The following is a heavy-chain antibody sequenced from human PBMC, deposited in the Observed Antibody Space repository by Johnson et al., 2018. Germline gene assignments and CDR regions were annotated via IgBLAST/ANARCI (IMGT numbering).Heavy chain of an antibody. CDR2: LSWKSGSI. Sequence: VQLVQSGGGLVQPGRSLRLSCAASGFTFDDYAMHWVRQAPGKGLEWVPGLSWKSGSIGYADAVTGRFTISRDNAKNSRSMQMNSLRAEDTALYYCAKDRGSAGLDAFDIWGQGTMVTVSS. V-gene: IGHV3-9*01. CDR3: AKDRGSAGLDAFDI. J-gene: IGHJ3*02. D-gene: IGHD6-19*01. CDR1: GFTFDDYA.